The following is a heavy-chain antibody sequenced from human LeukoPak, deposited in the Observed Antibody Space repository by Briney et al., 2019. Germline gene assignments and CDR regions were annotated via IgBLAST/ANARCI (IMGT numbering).Heavy chain of an antibody. J-gene: IGHJ4*02. CDR2: FEPEERET. D-gene: IGHD3-16*01. CDR3: ATSQRGTNGDFDY. V-gene: IGHV1-24*01. CDR1: GYTLTDLS. Sequence: GASVKVSCKVSGYTLTDLSIHWVRQAPGKGLEWMGGFEPEERETLYAQKFQGRVTMTEDTSTDTTYMELSSLRSEDTAVYYCATSQRGTNGDFDYWGQGTLVTVSS.